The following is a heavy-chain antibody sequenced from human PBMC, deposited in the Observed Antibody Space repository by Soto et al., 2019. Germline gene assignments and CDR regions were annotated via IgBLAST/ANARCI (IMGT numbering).Heavy chain of an antibody. D-gene: IGHD2-15*01. CDR2: IYKSTTT. V-gene: IGHV4-30-4*01. CDR3: ARGRYCLTGRCFPNWFDS. CDR1: GDSISTVDYF. J-gene: IGHJ5*01. Sequence: SETLSLTCSVSGDSISTVDYFWAWIRQPPGQALEYIGYIYKSTTTYYNPSFESRVAISLDTSKSQFSLNVTSVTAADTAVYFCARGRYCLTGRCFPNWFDSWGQGTMVTVSS.